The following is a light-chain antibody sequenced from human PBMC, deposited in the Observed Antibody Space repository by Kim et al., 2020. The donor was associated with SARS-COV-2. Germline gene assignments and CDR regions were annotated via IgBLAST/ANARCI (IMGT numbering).Light chain of an antibody. CDR2: AAS. J-gene: IGKJ1*01. CDR1: QGISSH. Sequence: ASVGDRVTLTCRASQGISSHLAWFQQKPGKVPERLIYAASSLQSGVPSRFSGSGSGTEFTLTISSLQPEDFATYYCLQHRSYPWTFGQGTKVEIK. CDR3: LQHRSYPWT. V-gene: IGKV1-17*03.